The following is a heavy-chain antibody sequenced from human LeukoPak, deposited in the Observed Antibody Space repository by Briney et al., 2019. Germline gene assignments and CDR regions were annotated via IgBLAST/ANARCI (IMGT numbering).Heavy chain of an antibody. CDR2: IKTKADGGTT. D-gene: IGHD3-10*01. V-gene: IGHV3-15*07. CDR1: GFTFNNAW. J-gene: IGHJ4*02. Sequence: GGSLRLSCAASGFTFNNAWMNWVRQAPGKGLEWVGRIKTKADGGTTDYAAPVKGRFTVSRDDSKNTLYLQLDSLEAGDTAVYYCTTSPRSASFLRYWGQGTLVTVSS. CDR3: TTSPRSASFLRY.